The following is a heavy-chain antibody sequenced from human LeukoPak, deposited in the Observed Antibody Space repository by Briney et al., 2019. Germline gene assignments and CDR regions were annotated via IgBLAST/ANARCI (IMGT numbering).Heavy chain of an antibody. V-gene: IGHV4-39*01. Sequence: PSETLSLTCTVSGGSISSSSYYWGWIRQPPGKGLEWIGSIYYSGSTYYNPSLKSRVTISVDTSKNQFSLRLSSVTAADTAVYYCARHRMYYYDSSGRGVADAFDIWGQGTMVTVSS. CDR2: IYYSGST. CDR1: GGSISSSSYY. CDR3: ARHRMYYYDSSGRGVADAFDI. D-gene: IGHD3-22*01. J-gene: IGHJ3*02.